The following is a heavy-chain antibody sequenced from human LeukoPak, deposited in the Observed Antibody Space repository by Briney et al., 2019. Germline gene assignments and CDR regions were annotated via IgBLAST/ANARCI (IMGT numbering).Heavy chain of an antibody. CDR2: IYTSGST. D-gene: IGHD3-10*01. V-gene: IGHV4-61*02. Sequence: SETLSLTCTVSGGSISNGSYYWRWIRQPAGKGLEWIGRIYTSGSTYYNLSLKSRVTMSVDKSKNQFSLRQTSVTAADTAMYYCARELFGVTWRWFDPWGQGSLVTVSS. CDR3: ARELFGVTWRWFDP. J-gene: IGHJ5*02. CDR1: GGSISNGSYY.